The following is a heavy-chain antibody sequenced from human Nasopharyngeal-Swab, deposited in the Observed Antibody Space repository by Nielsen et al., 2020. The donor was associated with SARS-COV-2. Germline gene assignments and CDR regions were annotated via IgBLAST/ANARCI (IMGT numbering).Heavy chain of an antibody. CDR1: GGSISSGDYY. CDR2: IYYSGST. V-gene: IGHV4-30-4*01. Sequence: SETLSLTCTVSGGSISSGDYYWSWIRQPPGKGLEWIGYIYYSGSTYYNPSLKSRVTISVDTSKNQFSLQLNSVTPEDTAVYYCARDEGKAAGDFDYWGQGTLVTVSS. J-gene: IGHJ4*02. CDR3: ARDEGKAAGDFDY. D-gene: IGHD6-13*01.